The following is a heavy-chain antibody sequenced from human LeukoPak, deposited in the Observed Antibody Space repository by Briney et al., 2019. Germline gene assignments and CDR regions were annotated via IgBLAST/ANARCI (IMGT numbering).Heavy chain of an antibody. CDR2: TYSGGTT. J-gene: IGHJ4*02. CDR3: AKEGGLGYCSTTSCAFAH. D-gene: IGHD2-2*01. CDR1: GFSVSDNY. V-gene: IGHV3-53*01. Sequence: GGSLRLSCAGSGFSVSDNYMTWVRQAPGKGLEWVSVTYSGGTTYYADSVEGRFTIPRDNSKNTLYLQMNSLRTEDTAVYYCAKEGGLGYCSTTSCAFAHWGRGTLVTVSS.